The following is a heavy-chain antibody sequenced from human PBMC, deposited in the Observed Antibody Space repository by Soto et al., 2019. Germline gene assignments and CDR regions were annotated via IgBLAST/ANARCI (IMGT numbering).Heavy chain of an antibody. Sequence: GGSLRLSCAASGFTFGNYAMTWVHQAPGMGLEWVSGISNSGGSTYHAGSVKGRFTISRDNSKNTLYLQMNSLRAEDTAVYYCSKHSYGYYYYAMEVWGQGTAVTVSS. CDR2: ISNSGGST. V-gene: IGHV3-23*01. D-gene: IGHD4-17*01. CDR1: GFTFGNYA. CDR3: SKHSYGYYYYAMEV. J-gene: IGHJ6*02.